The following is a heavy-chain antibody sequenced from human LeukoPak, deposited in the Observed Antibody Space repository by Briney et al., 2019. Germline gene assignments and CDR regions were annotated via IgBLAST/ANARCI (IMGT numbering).Heavy chain of an antibody. CDR1: GFTFSSYA. Sequence: GGSLRLSCAASGFTFSSYAMSWVRQAPGKGLEWVSAISSNGGSTNYADSVKGRFTISRDNSKNTLYLQMSSLRAEDTAVYYCVKDRSYYDSSEVPDWGQGTLVTVSS. V-gene: IGHV3-64D*06. D-gene: IGHD3-22*01. CDR2: ISSNGGST. CDR3: VKDRSYYDSSEVPD. J-gene: IGHJ4*02.